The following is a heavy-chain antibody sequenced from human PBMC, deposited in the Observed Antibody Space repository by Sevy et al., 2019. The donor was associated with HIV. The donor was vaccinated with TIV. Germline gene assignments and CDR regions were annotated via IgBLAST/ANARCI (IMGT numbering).Heavy chain of an antibody. CDR3: AKDARYSSVWYSTGEPFDY. V-gene: IGHV3-23*01. Sequence: GGSLRLTCAASGFKFDNYDFSWVRQAPGKGLEWVAGFSGTDGSGTDGTTSYTGPVQGRLIISRDNSKIKLYLEMNSLRVEDTAVYYCAKDARYSSVWYSTGEPFDYWGQGTMVTVSS. CDR1: GFKFDNYD. CDR2: FSGTDGSGTDGTT. D-gene: IGHD6-13*01. J-gene: IGHJ4*02.